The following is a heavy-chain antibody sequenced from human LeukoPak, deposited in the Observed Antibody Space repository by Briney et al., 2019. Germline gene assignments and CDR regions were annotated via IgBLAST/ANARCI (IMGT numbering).Heavy chain of an antibody. CDR2: IFPADSDT. Sequence: GESLQISCRASGYRFTTYWIGWVRQTPGKGLEWMGVIFPADSDTRYSPSFQGQVTISADKSISTAYLQWSSLKASDTAIYYCASVYSSTSWDYWGQGTLVTVSS. CDR3: ASVYSSTSWDY. D-gene: IGHD6-13*01. V-gene: IGHV5-51*01. J-gene: IGHJ4*02. CDR1: GYRFTTYW.